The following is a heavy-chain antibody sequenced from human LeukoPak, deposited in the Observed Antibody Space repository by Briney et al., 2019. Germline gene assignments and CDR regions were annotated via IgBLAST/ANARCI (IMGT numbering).Heavy chain of an antibody. V-gene: IGHV3-33*01. Sequence: GGSLRLSCAASGFTFSRYGMHWVRQALGKGLEWVAVIWEDGSNIYYADSVKGRFTISRDNSKNTLYLQMNSLRAEDTAVYYCARVGYNSGWYEYWGQGTLVIVSS. D-gene: IGHD6-19*01. CDR3: ARVGYNSGWYEY. CDR2: IWEDGSNI. J-gene: IGHJ4*02. CDR1: GFTFSRYG.